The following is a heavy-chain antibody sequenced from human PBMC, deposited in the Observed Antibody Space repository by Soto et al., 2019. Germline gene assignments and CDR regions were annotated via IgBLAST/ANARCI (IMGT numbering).Heavy chain of an antibody. CDR3: ARAPKYYDFWSGYLGGYYGMDV. V-gene: IGHV1-8*01. J-gene: IGHJ6*02. CDR2: MNPNSGNT. D-gene: IGHD3-3*01. CDR1: GYTFTSYD. Sequence: QVQLVQSGAEVKKPGASVKVSCKASGYTFTSYDINWVRQATGQGLEWMGWMNPNSGNTGYAQKFQGRVTMTRNTSISTAYMEPSSLRSEDTAVYYCARAPKYYDFWSGYLGGYYGMDVWGQGTTVTVSS.